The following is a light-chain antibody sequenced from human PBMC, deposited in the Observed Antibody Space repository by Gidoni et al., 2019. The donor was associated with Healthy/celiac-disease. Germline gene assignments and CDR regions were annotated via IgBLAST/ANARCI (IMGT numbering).Light chain of an antibody. J-gene: IGKJ4*02. CDR1: QSLSSY. CDR3: QQSYGTLALT. V-gene: IGKV1-39*01. Sequence: DIQMTQSPSSLSASVGDRVTIPCRASQSLSSYLNWYQQKPGEAPKLLIYAASSLQSGVPSRCSGSGSWTDYTITISSRQPEDFATYYCQQSYGTLALTFGGGTKVEIK. CDR2: AAS.